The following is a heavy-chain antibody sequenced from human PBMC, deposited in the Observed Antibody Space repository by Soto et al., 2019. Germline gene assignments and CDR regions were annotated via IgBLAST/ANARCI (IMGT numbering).Heavy chain of an antibody. Sequence: ASVKVSCKASGYTFTGYYMHWVRQAPGQGLEWMGWINPNSGGTNYAQKFQGWVTMTRDTSISTAYMELSRLRSDDTAVYYCARGGAAGTGSDYYYGMDVWGQGTTVTVSS. CDR1: GYTFTGYY. CDR2: INPNSGGT. V-gene: IGHV1-2*04. CDR3: ARGGAAGTGSDYYYGMDV. J-gene: IGHJ6*02. D-gene: IGHD6-13*01.